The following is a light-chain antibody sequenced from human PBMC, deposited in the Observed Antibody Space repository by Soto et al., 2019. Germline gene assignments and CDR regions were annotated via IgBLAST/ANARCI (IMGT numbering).Light chain of an antibody. CDR3: SSYTSSSTLG. CDR2: DVS. CDR1: SSDVGGYNY. J-gene: IGLJ3*02. V-gene: IGLV2-14*01. Sequence: QSALTQPASVSGSPGQSITISCTGTSSDVGGYNYVSWYQQHPGKAPKLMIYDVSNRPSGVSNRFSCSKSGNTASLTISGFQAEDEADYYCSSYTSSSTLGFGGGTKLTVL.